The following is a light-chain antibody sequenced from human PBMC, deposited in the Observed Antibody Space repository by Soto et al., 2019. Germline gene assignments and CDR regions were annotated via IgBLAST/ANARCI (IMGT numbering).Light chain of an antibody. V-gene: IGKV3-15*01. CDR3: QQYHNWPPLT. Sequence: EIVMTQSPATLSVSPGERATLSCRASQSVSIYLAWYQQKPGQAPRLLIYGASSRATGIPARFSGSGSGTEFTLTISSLQSEDFAVYYCQQYHNWPPLTFGGGTKVEIK. CDR2: GAS. CDR1: QSVSIY. J-gene: IGKJ4*01.